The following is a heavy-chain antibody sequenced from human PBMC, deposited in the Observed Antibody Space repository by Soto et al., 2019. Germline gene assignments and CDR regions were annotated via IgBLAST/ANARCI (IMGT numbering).Heavy chain of an antibody. Sequence: SETLCLTCAVSGYSISSGYYWGWRRQPPGKGLEWIGSIYHGGSTYYNPSLKSRVTISVDTSKNQFSLKLSSVTAADTAVYYCARAQYDFWSGYYEVHNWFAPWGQGTLVTVSS. V-gene: IGHV4-38-2*01. CDR3: ARAQYDFWSGYYEVHNWFAP. J-gene: IGHJ5*02. CDR1: GYSISSGYY. D-gene: IGHD3-3*01. CDR2: IYHGGST.